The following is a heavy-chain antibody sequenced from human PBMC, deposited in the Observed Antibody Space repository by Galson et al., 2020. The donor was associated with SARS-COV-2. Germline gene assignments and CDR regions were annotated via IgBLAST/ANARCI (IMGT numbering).Heavy chain of an antibody. J-gene: IGHJ2*01. Sequence: SETLSLTCAVSGYSVSTTNYWGWVRLAPGKGLEWIGSIYPNGRTYYNPSLESRVTISVDTSRNQFSLTLASVTAADTAFYYCARQGVNMIVLVTVPVWFFDLWGRGTLFTVSS. V-gene: IGHV4-38-2*01. CDR3: ARQGVNMIVLVTVPVWFFDL. CDR1: GYSVSTTNY. CDR2: IYPNGRT. D-gene: IGHD2-21*02.